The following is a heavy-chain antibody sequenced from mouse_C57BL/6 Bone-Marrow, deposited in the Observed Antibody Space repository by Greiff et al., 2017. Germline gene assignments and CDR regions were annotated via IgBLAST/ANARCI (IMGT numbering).Heavy chain of an antibody. J-gene: IGHJ1*03. V-gene: IGHV8-8*01. Sequence: QVTLKESGPGILQPSPTLSLSCSFSGFSLSTFGMGVGWIRQPSGMGLGWLAHIWWDDDKYYNPALKSRLTTSKDTSKTQVFLKIANVDTADTATYYCASITHWYFDVWGTGTTVTVSS. CDR3: ASITHWYFDV. CDR2: IWWDDDK. CDR1: GFSLSTFGMG. D-gene: IGHD1-1*01.